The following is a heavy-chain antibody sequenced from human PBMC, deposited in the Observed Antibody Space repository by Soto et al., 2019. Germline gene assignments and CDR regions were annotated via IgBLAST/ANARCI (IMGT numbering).Heavy chain of an antibody. V-gene: IGHV4-31*03. D-gene: IGHD3-3*01. Sequence: SETMSLTCTVSGGSISSGGYYWSWIRQHPGKGLEWIGYIYYSGSTYYNPSLKSRVTISVDTSKNQFSLKLSSVTAADTAVYYCARVATIFGVVIQHFDYWGQGTLVTVSS. J-gene: IGHJ4*02. CDR1: GGSISSGGYY. CDR3: ARVATIFGVVIQHFDY. CDR2: IYYSGST.